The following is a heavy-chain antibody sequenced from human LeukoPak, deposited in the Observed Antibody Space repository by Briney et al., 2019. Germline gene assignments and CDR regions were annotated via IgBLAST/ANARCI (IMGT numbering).Heavy chain of an antibody. J-gene: IGHJ6*02. D-gene: IGHD2-15*01. CDR3: ARDECSGGSCYPSYYYGMDV. V-gene: IGHV3-21*01. CDR1: GFTFSSYS. Sequence: PGGSLRLSCAASGFTFSSYSMNWVRQAPGKGLEWVSSISSSSSYIYYADSVKGRFTISRDNAKNSLYLQMNSLRAEDTAVYYCARDECSGGSCYPSYYYGMDVWGQGTTVTVSS. CDR2: ISSSSSYI.